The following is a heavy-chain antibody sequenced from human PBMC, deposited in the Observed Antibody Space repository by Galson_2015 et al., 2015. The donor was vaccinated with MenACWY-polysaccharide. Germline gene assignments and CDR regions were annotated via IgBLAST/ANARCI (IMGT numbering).Heavy chain of an antibody. J-gene: IGHJ3*01. Sequence: SLRLSCAASGFTLRNYWMAWIRQTPGKGLEFVANIRENGNDKNYVDSVKGRFIISRDNAKNSVFLQMNSLRVEDTAVYFCARDVYTGAFELWDHGTRVTVSS. CDR1: GFTLRNYW. CDR3: ARDVYTGAFEL. CDR2: IRENGNDK. D-gene: IGHD2-2*02. V-gene: IGHV3-7*01.